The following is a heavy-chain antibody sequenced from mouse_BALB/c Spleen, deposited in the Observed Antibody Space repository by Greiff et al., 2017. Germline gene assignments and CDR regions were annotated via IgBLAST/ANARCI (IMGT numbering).Heavy chain of an antibody. V-gene: IGHV3-2*02. Sequence: EVKLMESGPGLVKPSQSLSLTCTVTGYSITSDYAWNWIRQFPGNKLEWMGYISYSGSTSYNPSLKSRISITRDTSKNQFFLQLNSVTTEDTATYYCARWGYDGKAYWGQGTLVTVSA. CDR1: GYSITSDYA. CDR2: ISYSGST. J-gene: IGHJ3*01. CDR3: ARWGYDGKAY. D-gene: IGHD2-2*01.